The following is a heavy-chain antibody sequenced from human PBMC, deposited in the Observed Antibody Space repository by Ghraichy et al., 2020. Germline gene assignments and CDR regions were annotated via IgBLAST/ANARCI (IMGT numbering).Heavy chain of an antibody. CDR3: ARVVRGAVDY. J-gene: IGHJ4*02. V-gene: IGHV3-7*03. D-gene: IGHD3-10*01. CDR1: GFSFNKYW. Sequence: GESLNISCAASGFSFNKYWMSWVRRAPGKGLECVANIKEDGSEKYYVDSMKGRFTISRDNAKNSLYLQMNSLRAEDTAVYYCARVVRGAVDYWGQGTLVTVSS. CDR2: IKEDGSEK.